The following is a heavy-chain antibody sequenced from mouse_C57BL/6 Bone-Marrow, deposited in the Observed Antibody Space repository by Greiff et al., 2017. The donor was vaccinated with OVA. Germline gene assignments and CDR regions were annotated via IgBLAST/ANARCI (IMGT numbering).Heavy chain of an antibody. Sequence: QVTLKVSGPGILQPSPTLSLTCSFSGFSLSTFGMGVGWIRPPSGKGLEWLAHLWWDGAKYYNPALRRRLTISSDTSKHLVFLKIANVDTADSATYYCARSYQCYYFDYWGQGTTLTVSS. CDR3: ARSYQCYYFDY. V-gene: IGHV8-8*01. CDR1: GFSLSTFGMG. J-gene: IGHJ2*01. CDR2: LWWDGAK. D-gene: IGHD6-5*01.